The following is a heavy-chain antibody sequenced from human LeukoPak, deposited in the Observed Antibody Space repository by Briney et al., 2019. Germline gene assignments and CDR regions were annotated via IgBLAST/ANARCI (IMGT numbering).Heavy chain of an antibody. J-gene: IGHJ3*02. D-gene: IGHD6-19*01. CDR3: AIREQWLAHADAFDI. CDR1: GYTFTSYY. CDR2: INPSGGST. Sequence: GASVKVSCKASGYTFTSYYMHWVRQAPGQGLEWMGIINPSGGSTSYAQKFQGRVTMTRDTSTSTVYMELSSLRSEDTAVYYCAIREQWLAHADAFDIWGQGTMVTVSS. V-gene: IGHV1-46*01.